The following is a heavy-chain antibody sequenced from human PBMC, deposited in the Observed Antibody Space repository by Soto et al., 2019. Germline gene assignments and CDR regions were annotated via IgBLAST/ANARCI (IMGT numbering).Heavy chain of an antibody. CDR2: MNPDSGTA. CDR1: KYTFTSYN. CDR3: ARTGSPVLRYWYFDL. Sequence: QMQLVQSGAEVKKPGASVKVSCKASKYTFTSYNINWIRQAPGQGLEWMGWMNPDSGTADYAQEFQDRLTLTRNTSSSTAYMELSSLGSEDTAGYYCARTGSPVLRYWYFDLWGRGTPVTVSS. J-gene: IGHJ2*01. V-gene: IGHV1-8*01. D-gene: IGHD2-8*01.